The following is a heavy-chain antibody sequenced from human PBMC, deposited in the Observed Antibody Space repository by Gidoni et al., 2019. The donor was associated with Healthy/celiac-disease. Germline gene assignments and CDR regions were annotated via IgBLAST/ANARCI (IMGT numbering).Heavy chain of an antibody. V-gene: IGHV4-34*01. CDR2: INHSGST. CDR3: ARGGLRITMIVVAAFFDY. D-gene: IGHD3-22*01. J-gene: IGHJ4*02. Sequence: QAQLQQWGAGLLKPSETLSPTCAVHGGSFCGYYWSWIRQPPGKGLEFIGEINHSGSTNYNPSLKSRVTISVNTSKNQFSLKLSSVTAADTAVYYCARGGLRITMIVVAAFFDYWGQGTLVTVSS. CDR1: GGSFCGYY.